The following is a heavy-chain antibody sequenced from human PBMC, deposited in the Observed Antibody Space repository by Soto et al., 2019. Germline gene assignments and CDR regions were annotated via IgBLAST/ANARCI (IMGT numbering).Heavy chain of an antibody. J-gene: IGHJ1*01. Sequence: GGSLRLSCAGSGFTLRSHYMTWVRQAPGRGLEWVTFIHPSGDTFYADSVKGRFAISRDTSKNTLSLQMNSLRVEDTAVYYCTSGLDDAKIHHWGQGTLVTVSS. CDR2: IHPSGDT. CDR1: GFTLRSHY. V-gene: IGHV3-66*01. CDR3: TSGLDDAKIHH. D-gene: IGHD1-1*01.